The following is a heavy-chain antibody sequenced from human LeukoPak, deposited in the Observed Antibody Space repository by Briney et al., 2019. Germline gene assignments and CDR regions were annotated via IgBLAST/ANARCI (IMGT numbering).Heavy chain of an antibody. CDR3: ASSRAGYNYFDY. D-gene: IGHD5-24*01. CDR1: GFTFSSYT. J-gene: IGHJ4*02. CDR2: ISSGNSNI. Sequence: QAGGSLRLSCAASGFTFSSYTMNWVRQAPGKGLEWVSYISSGNSNIYYADSVKGRFTISRDNSKNTLYLQMNSLRAEDTAVYYCASSRAGYNYFDYWGQGTLVTVSS. V-gene: IGHV3-48*01.